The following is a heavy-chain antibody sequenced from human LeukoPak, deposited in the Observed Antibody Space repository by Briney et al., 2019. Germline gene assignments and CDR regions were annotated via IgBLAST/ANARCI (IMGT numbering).Heavy chain of an antibody. CDR1: GGSISPYY. V-gene: IGHV4-59*01. J-gene: IGHJ4*02. Sequence: SETLSLTCTVSGGSISPYYWSWIRQTPGKGLEWIGYILYSGTTTNYNPSLKSRVTISVDTSKNQFSLKLSSVAAADTAVYYCARVGDWNDLVYWGQGTLVTVSS. D-gene: IGHD1-1*01. CDR2: ILYSGTTT. CDR3: ARVGDWNDLVY.